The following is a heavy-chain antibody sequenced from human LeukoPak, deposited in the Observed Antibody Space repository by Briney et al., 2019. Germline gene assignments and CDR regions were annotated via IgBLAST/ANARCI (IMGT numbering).Heavy chain of an antibody. D-gene: IGHD4-17*01. Sequence: GGSLRLSCAASGFTVSSNYMSWVRQAPGKGLEWVSVIYSGGSTYYADSVKGRFTISRDNSKNTLYLQMNSLRAEDTAVYYCARDQYGDYSVDYWGQGTLVTVPS. J-gene: IGHJ4*02. CDR3: ARDQYGDYSVDY. CDR1: GFTVSSNY. V-gene: IGHV3-53*01. CDR2: IYSGGST.